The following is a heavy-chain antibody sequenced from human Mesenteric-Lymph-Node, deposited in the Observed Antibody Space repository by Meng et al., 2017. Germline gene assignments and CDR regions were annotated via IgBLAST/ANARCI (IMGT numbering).Heavy chain of an antibody. CDR3: ASLMTTYSY. CDR1: GGSIRSNNW. D-gene: IGHD4-11*01. J-gene: IGHJ4*02. V-gene: IGHV4-4*02. Sequence: QVRLQESGPGRVRPSGTLSLPCVVSGGSIRSNNWWSWVRQPPGKGLEWLGEIFHTGSTSYSPSLKSRLIMSVDTSKNQLSLNLTSVTAADTAVYYCASLMTTYSYWGQGTLVTVSS. CDR2: IFHTGST.